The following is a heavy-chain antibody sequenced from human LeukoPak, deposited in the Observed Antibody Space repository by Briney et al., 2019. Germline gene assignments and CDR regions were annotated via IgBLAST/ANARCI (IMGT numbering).Heavy chain of an antibody. CDR2: IRYDGSNK. J-gene: IGHJ5*02. CDR1: GFTFSSYG. CDR3: AKNALQVRGVKGPHYNWFDP. Sequence: GGSLRLSCAASGFTFSSYGMHWVRQAPGKGLEWVAFIRYDGSNKYYADSVKGRFTISRDNSKNTLYLQMNSLRAEDTAVYYCAKNALQVRGVKGPHYNWFDPWGQGTLVTVSS. D-gene: IGHD3-10*01. V-gene: IGHV3-30*02.